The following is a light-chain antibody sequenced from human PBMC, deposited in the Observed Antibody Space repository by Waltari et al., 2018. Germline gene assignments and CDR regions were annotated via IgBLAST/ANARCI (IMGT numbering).Light chain of an antibody. V-gene: IGLV3-21*04. J-gene: IGLJ3*02. Sequence: YVLTQPPSVSVDPGKTARLTCGGDNIGSKSVNWYQQKPGQAPVLVMFYDSDRPSEIPERFSSSNSGNTATLTISWVEAGDEADYHCQVWDDVTDSGVFGGGTKLTVL. CDR2: YDS. CDR1: NIGSKS. CDR3: QVWDDVTDSGV.